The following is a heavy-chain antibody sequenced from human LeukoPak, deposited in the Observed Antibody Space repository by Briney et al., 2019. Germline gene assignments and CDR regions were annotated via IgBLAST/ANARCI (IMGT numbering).Heavy chain of an antibody. Sequence: SVKVFCKASGGTFSSYTISWVRQAPGQGLEWMGPIIPILGIANYAQKVQGRVTITADKSTSTAYMELSSLRSEDTAVYYCARAPGIAAAGCDYWGQGTLVTVSS. D-gene: IGHD6-13*01. CDR1: GGTFSSYT. V-gene: IGHV1-69*02. CDR3: ARAPGIAAAGCDY. CDR2: IIPILGIA. J-gene: IGHJ4*02.